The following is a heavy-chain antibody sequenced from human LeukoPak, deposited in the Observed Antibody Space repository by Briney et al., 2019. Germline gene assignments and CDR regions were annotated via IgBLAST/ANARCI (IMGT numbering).Heavy chain of an antibody. D-gene: IGHD3-9*01. CDR3: ARDALPYYDILTGFDVTGVRQDY. Sequence: ASVKVSCKASGYTFTSYGISWVRQAPGQGLEWMGWISAYNGNTNYAQKLQGRVTMTTDTSTSTAYMELRSLRSDDTAVYYCARDALPYYDILTGFDVTGVRQDYWGQGTLVTVSS. CDR2: ISAYNGNT. V-gene: IGHV1-18*01. J-gene: IGHJ4*02. CDR1: GYTFTSYG.